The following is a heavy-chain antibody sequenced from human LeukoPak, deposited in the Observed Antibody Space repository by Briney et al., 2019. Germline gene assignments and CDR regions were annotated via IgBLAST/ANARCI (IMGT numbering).Heavy chain of an antibody. CDR3: ARPTFSFDSSGYFDY. CDR2: IRYVGSDK. Sequence: AGGSLRLSCAASGFTFSSYGMHWVRQAPGKGLEGVAVIRYVGSDKYYADSVKGRFTISRDNSQNTMYLQMTSLRDEDTAVYYCARPTFSFDSSGYFDYWGQGTLVTVSS. CDR1: GFTFSSYG. V-gene: IGHV3-30*12. D-gene: IGHD3-22*01. J-gene: IGHJ4*02.